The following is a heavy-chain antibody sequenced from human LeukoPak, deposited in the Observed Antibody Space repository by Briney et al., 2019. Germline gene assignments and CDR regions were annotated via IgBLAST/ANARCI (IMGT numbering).Heavy chain of an antibody. D-gene: IGHD6-19*01. CDR3: AKELKQWLVLYCFDP. J-gene: IGHJ5*02. V-gene: IGHV1-69*06. CDR1: GYTFTGYY. CDR2: IIPIFGTA. Sequence: SVKVSCKASGYTFTGYYMHWVRQAPGQGLEWMGGIIPIFGTANYAQKFQGRVTITADKSTSTAYMELSSLRSEDTAVYYCAKELKQWLVLYCFDPWGQGTLVTVSS.